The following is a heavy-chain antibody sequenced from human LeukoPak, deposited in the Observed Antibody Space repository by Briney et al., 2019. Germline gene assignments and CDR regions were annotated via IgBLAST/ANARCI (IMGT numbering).Heavy chain of an antibody. Sequence: SETLSLTCTVSGGSISTCYWNWIRQPPGEGLEWIGYIYHSGSTNYNPSLQSRVTISVDTSKNQFSLNLNSMTAADTAVYYCARGGAARLHFQNWGQGTLVTVSS. D-gene: IGHD6-6*01. V-gene: IGHV4-59*01. CDR1: GGSISTCY. J-gene: IGHJ1*01. CDR3: ARGGAARLHFQN. CDR2: IYHSGST.